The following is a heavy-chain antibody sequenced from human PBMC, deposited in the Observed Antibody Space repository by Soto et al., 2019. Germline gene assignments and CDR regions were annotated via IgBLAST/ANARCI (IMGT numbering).Heavy chain of an antibody. V-gene: IGHV1-18*04. CDR2: ISAYNGNT. Sequence: GASVKVSCKASGYTFTSYGISWVRQAPGQGLEWMGWISAYNGNTNYAQKLQGRVTMTTDTSTSTAYMELRSLRSDDTAVYYCASGEYSSSSLYYYYYYGMDAWGQGTTVTVSS. CDR3: ASGEYSSSSLYYYYYYGMDA. J-gene: IGHJ6*02. CDR1: GYTFTSYG. D-gene: IGHD6-6*01.